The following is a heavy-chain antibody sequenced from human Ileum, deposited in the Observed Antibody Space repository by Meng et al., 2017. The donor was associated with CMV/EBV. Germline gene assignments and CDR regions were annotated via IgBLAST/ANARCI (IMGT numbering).Heavy chain of an antibody. CDR1: GYTFTYNH. D-gene: IGHD2-21*02. J-gene: IGHJ6*02. Sequence: ASVQVSCKASGYTFTYNHLHRVRQAPGQGLEWMGWLTPNTGGTFYAQKFQGRVTMTGDTSISTAYMELRRLTSDDTAVYYCARHGDYLDVWGQGTTVTGAS. CDR3: ARHGDYLDV. V-gene: IGHV1-2*02. CDR2: LTPNTGGT.